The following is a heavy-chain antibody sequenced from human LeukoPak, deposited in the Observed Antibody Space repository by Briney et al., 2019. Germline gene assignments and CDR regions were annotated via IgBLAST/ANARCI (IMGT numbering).Heavy chain of an antibody. CDR1: GFTFSTYG. V-gene: IGHV3-48*01. CDR3: ARVLPGYFDY. Sequence: GGSLRLSCAASGFTFSTYGMNWVRQAPGKGLEWVSYINLNSRTIDYADSVRGRFTISRDNAKSSLYLQMNSLRAEDTAVYYCARVLPGYFDYWGQGTLVTVSS. J-gene: IGHJ4*02. CDR2: INLNSRTI.